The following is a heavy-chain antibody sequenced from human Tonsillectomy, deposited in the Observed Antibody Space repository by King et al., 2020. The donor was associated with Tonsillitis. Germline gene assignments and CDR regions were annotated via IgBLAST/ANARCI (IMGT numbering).Heavy chain of an antibody. V-gene: IGHV4-39*01. CDR3: ASPVRAAAGTRYFAS. Sequence: QLQESGPGLVKPSETLSLTCSVSGDSISSNEYYWGWIRQPPGKGLEWIGSIFSGGYTYYNPSLPRRVTISVDTSKNQFPLQLSSVTAADTAVYYCASPVRAAAGTRYFASWGQGTLVTVSS. CDR2: IFSGGYT. D-gene: IGHD6-13*01. CDR1: GDSISSNEYY. J-gene: IGHJ4*02.